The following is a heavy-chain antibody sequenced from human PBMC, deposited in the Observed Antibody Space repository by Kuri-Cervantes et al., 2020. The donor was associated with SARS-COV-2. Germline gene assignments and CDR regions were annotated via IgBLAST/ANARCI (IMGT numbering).Heavy chain of an antibody. V-gene: IGHV3-11*04. CDR2: ISSSSSTI. J-gene: IGHJ6*02. CDR3: ARGFPTVTTWLGYYYYGMDV. CDR1: GFSFSDYY. Sequence: GESLKISCAASGFSFSDYYMGWVRRAPGKGLEWVSYISSSSSTIYYADSVKGRFTISRDNAKNSLYLQMNSLRAEDTAVYYCARGFPTVTTWLGYYYYGMDVWGQGTTVTVSS. D-gene: IGHD4-17*01.